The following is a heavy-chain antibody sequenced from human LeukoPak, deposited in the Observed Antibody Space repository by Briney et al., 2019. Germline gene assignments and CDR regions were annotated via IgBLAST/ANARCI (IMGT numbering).Heavy chain of an antibody. V-gene: IGHV3-23*01. CDR2: TSGSGGST. J-gene: IGHJ4*02. CDR1: GFTFSSYA. Sequence: GGSLRLSCADSGFTFSSYAMSWVRQAPGKGLEWVSATSGSGGSTYYADSVKGRFTISRDNSKNTLYLQMNSLRGEDTAVYYCAKVGDYYDSSGYHYYFDYWGQGILVTVSS. CDR3: AKVGDYYDSSGYHYYFDY. D-gene: IGHD3-22*01.